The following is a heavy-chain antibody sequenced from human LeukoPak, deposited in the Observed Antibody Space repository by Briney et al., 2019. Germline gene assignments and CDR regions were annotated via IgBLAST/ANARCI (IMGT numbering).Heavy chain of an antibody. CDR2: INSDGSQT. CDR1: GFTFSSYW. J-gene: IGHJ4*02. Sequence: GGSLRLSCAASGFTFSSYWMHWVRQAPGKGLVWLSRINSDGSQTHSVDAVKGRFTISRDNAKKTLDLQMNSLRVEDTAVYYCCAGLELDYWRQGTLVSVSS. CDR3: CAGLELDY. D-gene: IGHD1-7*01. V-gene: IGHV3-74*01.